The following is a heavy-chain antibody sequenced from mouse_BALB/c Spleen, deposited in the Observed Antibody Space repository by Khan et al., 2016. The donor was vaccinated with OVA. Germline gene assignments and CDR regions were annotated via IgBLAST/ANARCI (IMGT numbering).Heavy chain of an antibody. CDR1: GFSLTSYG. Sequence: VKLLESGPGLVAPSQSLSITCTVSGFSLTSYGVSWVRQPPGKGLEWLGVIWGDGNTNFHSALRSRLSISKDNSKSQVFLKLNSLQTADTATYYCAKDRGYYAVDYWGQGTSVTVSS. J-gene: IGHJ4*01. V-gene: IGHV2-3*01. CDR3: AKDRGYYAVDY. CDR2: IWGDGNT.